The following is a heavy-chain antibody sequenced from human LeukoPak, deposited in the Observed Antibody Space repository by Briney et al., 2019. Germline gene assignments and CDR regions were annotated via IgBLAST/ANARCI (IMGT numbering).Heavy chain of an antibody. CDR3: ARDYERRGSSSVDY. Sequence: GGSLRLSCAASGFTFSSYWMSWVRHAPGKGLEWVANIKQDGSEKYYVDSVKGRFTISRDNAKNSLYLQMNSLRAEDTAVYYCARDYERRGSSSVDYWGQGTLVTVSS. J-gene: IGHJ4*02. V-gene: IGHV3-7*01. D-gene: IGHD6-13*01. CDR1: GFTFSSYW. CDR2: IKQDGSEK.